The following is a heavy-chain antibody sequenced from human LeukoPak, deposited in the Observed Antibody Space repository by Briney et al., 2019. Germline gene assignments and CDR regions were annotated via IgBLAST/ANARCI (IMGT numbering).Heavy chain of an antibody. V-gene: IGHV3-23*01. J-gene: IGHJ6*02. CDR1: GFTFSNAL. CDR3: AKDLAGSGSYYTGQYYYGLDV. Sequence: GGSLRLSCAASGFTFSNALMNWVRQAPGKGQEWVSGISGNGGSTYYADPVRGRFTISRDNSKNTLYLQMNNLIADDTAVYYCAKDLAGSGSYYTGQYYYGLDVWGQGTTVTVSS. D-gene: IGHD3-10*01. CDR2: ISGNGGST.